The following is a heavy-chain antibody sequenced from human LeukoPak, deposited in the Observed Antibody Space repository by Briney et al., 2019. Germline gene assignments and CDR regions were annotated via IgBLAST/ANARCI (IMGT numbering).Heavy chain of an antibody. CDR1: GGSFSGYY. V-gene: IGHV4-34*01. Sequence: PSETLSLTCAVYGGSFSGYYWSWIRQPPGKGLEWMGEINHSGRTNYNPSLKRRGTISVETSKNQFSLKLSSVTAADTAVYYCARGPEVXVAXTQDGQNAFDIWGQGTMVTVSS. CDR2: INHSGRT. D-gene: IGHD2-15*01. J-gene: IGHJ3*02. CDR3: ARGPEVXVAXTQDGQNAFDI.